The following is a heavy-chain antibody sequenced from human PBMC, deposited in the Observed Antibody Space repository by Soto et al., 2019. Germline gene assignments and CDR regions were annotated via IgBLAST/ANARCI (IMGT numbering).Heavy chain of an antibody. CDR3: ARRGAAAGTDYYYYYYGMDV. J-gene: IGHJ6*02. CDR1: GYSFTSYW. V-gene: IGHV5-51*01. D-gene: IGHD6-13*01. Sequence: GESLKISCKGSGYSFTSYWNGWVRQMPGKGLEWMGIIYPGDSDTRYSPSFQGQVTISADKSISTAYLQWSSLKASDTAMYYCARRGAAAGTDYYYYYYGMDVWGRGTTVTVSS. CDR2: IYPGDSDT.